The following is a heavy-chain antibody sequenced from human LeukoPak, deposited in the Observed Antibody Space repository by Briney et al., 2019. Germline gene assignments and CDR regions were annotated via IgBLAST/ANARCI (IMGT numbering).Heavy chain of an antibody. J-gene: IGHJ6*04. CDR3: ARDLGLEWSKLMDV. CDR2: IYYSGST. CDR1: GGSISSSSYY. D-gene: IGHD3-3*01. Sequence: PSETLSLTCTVSGGSISSSSYYWGWIRQPPGKGLEWIGSIYYSGSTYYNPSLKSRVTISVDTSKNQFSLKLSSVTAADTAVYYCARDLGLEWSKLMDVWGKGTTVTVSS. V-gene: IGHV4-39*02.